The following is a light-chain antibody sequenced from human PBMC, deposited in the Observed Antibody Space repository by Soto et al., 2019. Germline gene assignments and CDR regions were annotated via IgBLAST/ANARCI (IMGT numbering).Light chain of an antibody. CDR2: GAS. J-gene: IGKJ4*01. Sequence: EIVMTQSPATLSVSPGERVTLSCRASQSVGRSLAWYQQKAGQAPRLLIYGASTRATGTPVRFSGSGSGTESSLTISSLQSEDFVVYYCQQYEKGPLTFCGGTKVDIK. CDR3: QQYEKGPLT. V-gene: IGKV3-15*01. CDR1: QSVGRS.